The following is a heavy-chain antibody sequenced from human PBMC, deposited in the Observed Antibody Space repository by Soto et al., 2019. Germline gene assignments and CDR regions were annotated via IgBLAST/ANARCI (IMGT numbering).Heavy chain of an antibody. CDR2: IYPGDFDT. Sequence: PGESLKISCKGSGYSFTSYWIGWVRQMPGKGLEWMGIIYPGDFDTRYSPSFQGQVTISADKSISTAYLQWSSLKASDTAMYYCASPGGDCSGGSRSIKNDAFDIWGQGTMVTVSS. CDR1: GYSFTSYW. J-gene: IGHJ3*02. V-gene: IGHV5-51*01. CDR3: ASPGGDCSGGSRSIKNDAFDI. D-gene: IGHD2-15*01.